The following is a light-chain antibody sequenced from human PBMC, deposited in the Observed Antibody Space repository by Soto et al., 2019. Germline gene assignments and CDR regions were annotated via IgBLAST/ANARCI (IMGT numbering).Light chain of an antibody. J-gene: IGKJ1*01. Sequence: DIQMTQSPSTLSASAGDRVTITCRASQSITNWLAWYQQKPGXTPXXLIYKASGLENGVPSRFSGSGSGTEFTLTISSLQPDDFATDDCQQYSSYWTFGQGTKVDI. CDR1: QSITNW. V-gene: IGKV1-5*03. CDR3: QQYSSYWT. CDR2: KAS.